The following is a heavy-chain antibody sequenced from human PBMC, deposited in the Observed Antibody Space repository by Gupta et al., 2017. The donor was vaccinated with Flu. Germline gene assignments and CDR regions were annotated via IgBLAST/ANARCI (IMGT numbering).Heavy chain of an antibody. CDR3: AREGPSWTGMDV. J-gene: IGHJ6*02. Sequence: QVQLQESGPGLVKPSQTLSLTCSVSGGPIISGSYFWSWIRQPAGKGLEWIGRMHTSGSTNYNPSLKSPVTISVDTSKNQLSLKLSSVSAADTAVYYCAREGPSWTGMDVWGQGTTVTVSS. D-gene: IGHD5-12*01. V-gene: IGHV4-61*02. CDR1: GGPIISGSYF. CDR2: MHTSGST.